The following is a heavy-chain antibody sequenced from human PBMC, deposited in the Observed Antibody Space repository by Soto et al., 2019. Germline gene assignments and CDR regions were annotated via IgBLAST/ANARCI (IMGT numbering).Heavy chain of an antibody. D-gene: IGHD1-26*01. V-gene: IGHV1-69*13. Sequence: SVKVSCKASGGTFSSYSINWVRQAPGQGLEWMGEIIPIFGAANYAQKFQGRVTITADESTSTAYMELSSLRSEDTAVYYCARDGGRHSGGIDYWGQGTLVTVSS. CDR3: ARDGGRHSGGIDY. J-gene: IGHJ4*02. CDR1: GGTFSSYS. CDR2: IIPIFGAA.